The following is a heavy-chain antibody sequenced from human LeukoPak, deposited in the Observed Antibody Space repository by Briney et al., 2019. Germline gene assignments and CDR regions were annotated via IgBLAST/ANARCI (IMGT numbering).Heavy chain of an antibody. V-gene: IGHV3-23*01. CDR3: AKSVSPEGYVGSLYFFDD. J-gene: IGHJ4*02. Sequence: ETGGSLRLSCVASGFTFTSDAMNWVRQAPGKGLEWVSSTVSRGTTQYADSVKGRFTVSRDTSKNTLYLQMNSLRADDTAVYYCAKSVSPEGYVGSLYFFDDWGQGTLVTVSS. D-gene: IGHD1-26*01. CDR1: GFTFTSDA. CDR2: TVSRGTT.